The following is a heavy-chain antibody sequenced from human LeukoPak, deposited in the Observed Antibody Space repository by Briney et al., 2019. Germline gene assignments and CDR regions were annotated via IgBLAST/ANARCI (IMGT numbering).Heavy chain of an antibody. J-gene: IGHJ3*02. V-gene: IGHV1-2*02. Sequence: ASVKVSCKASGYTFTGYYIHWMRQAPGQGLEWMGWINPKSGGTNYAQKFQGSVTMSRDTSISTAYMELRRLRSDDTAVYYCARPRSSWYSDAFDIWGQGTMVTVSS. CDR3: ARPRSSWYSDAFDI. CDR2: INPKSGGT. D-gene: IGHD6-13*01. CDR1: GYTFTGYY.